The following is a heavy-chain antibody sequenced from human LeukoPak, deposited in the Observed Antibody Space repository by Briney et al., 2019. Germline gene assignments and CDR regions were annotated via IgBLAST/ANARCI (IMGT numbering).Heavy chain of an antibody. J-gene: IGHJ3*02. CDR1: GGSFSGYY. CDR3: AREGGSYYGSGSVGAFDI. V-gene: IGHV4-59*01. CDR2: IYYSGST. Sequence: ETLSLTCAVYGGSFSGYYWSWIRQPPGKGREWLGYIYYSGSTNYNPSLKSRVTISVVTSKKQFSLKLSSVTAADTAVYYCAREGGSYYGSGSVGAFDIWGQGTMVTVSS. D-gene: IGHD3-10*01.